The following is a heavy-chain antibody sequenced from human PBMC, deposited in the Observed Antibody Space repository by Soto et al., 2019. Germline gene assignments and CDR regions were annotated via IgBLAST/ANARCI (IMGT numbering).Heavy chain of an antibody. CDR2: IYPGDSDT. D-gene: IGHD3-3*01. V-gene: IGHV5-51*01. J-gene: IGHJ6*02. CDR1: GYSFTSYW. CDR3: AIPSYDFWSGYSIDYYGMDV. Sequence: GESLKISCKGSGYSFTSYWIGWVRQMPGKGLEWMGIIYPGDSDTRYSPSFQGQVTISADNSISTAYLQWSSLKASDTAMYYCAIPSYDFWSGYSIDYYGMDVWGQGTTVTVSS.